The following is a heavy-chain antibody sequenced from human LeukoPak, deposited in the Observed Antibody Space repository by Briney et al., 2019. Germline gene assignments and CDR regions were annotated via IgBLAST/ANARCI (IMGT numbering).Heavy chain of an antibody. V-gene: IGHV3-7*01. Sequence: ETLSLTCAVYGGSFSGYYWSWIRQPPGKGLEWVANIKEDGGVKYYVASVRGRFTISRDNAKNSLTLQMKSLRAEDTAVYFCARTAYCGDDCYYYFDYWGQGTLVTVSS. CDR2: IKEDGGVK. D-gene: IGHD2-21*02. CDR1: GGSFSGYY. J-gene: IGHJ4*02. CDR3: ARTAYCGDDCYYYFDY.